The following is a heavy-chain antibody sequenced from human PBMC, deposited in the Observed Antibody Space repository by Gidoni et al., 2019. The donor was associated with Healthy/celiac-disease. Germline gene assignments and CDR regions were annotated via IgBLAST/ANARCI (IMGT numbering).Heavy chain of an antibody. V-gene: IGHV3-33*01. Sequence: QVQLVESGGGVVQPGRSLRLSCAASGFTFSSYGMHWVRQAPGKGLEWVAVIWYDGSNKYYADSVKGRFTISRDNSKNTLYLQMNSLRAEDTAVYYCARGGRGYSWDDAFDIWGQGTMVTVSS. J-gene: IGHJ3*02. CDR2: IWYDGSNK. CDR1: GFTFSSYG. D-gene: IGHD5-18*01. CDR3: ARGGRGYSWDDAFDI.